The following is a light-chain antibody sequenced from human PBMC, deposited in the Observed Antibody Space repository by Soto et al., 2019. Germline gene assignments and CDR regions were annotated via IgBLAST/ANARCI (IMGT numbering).Light chain of an antibody. CDR2: GAS. CDR1: QSVSSK. CDR3: QQYNNWPPIT. J-gene: IGKJ5*01. Sequence: EIVMTQSPATLSVSPGERATLSCRASQSVSSKLAWYQQKPAQAPRLLISGASTMATGIPARFSGSGSGTEFTLTISSLQSEDFAVYYCQQYNNWPPITVGQGTRLEIK. V-gene: IGKV3-15*01.